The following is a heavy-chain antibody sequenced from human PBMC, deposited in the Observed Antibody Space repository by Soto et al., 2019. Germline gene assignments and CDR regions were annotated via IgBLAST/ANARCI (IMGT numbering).Heavy chain of an antibody. Sequence: QVQLVQSGAEVKKPGASVKVSCKASGYTFNSYGISWVRQAPGQGLEWMGWISAYNGNTNYVQKVQGRVTMTTDTSTSTAYIELRSLTSHDTAVYYFPRCGRNDPRPVDYWVHETLVTVSS. D-gene: IGHD1-1*01. V-gene: IGHV1-18*01. J-gene: IGHJ4*01. CDR1: GYTFNSYG. CDR3: PRCGRNDPRPVDY. CDR2: ISAYNGNT.